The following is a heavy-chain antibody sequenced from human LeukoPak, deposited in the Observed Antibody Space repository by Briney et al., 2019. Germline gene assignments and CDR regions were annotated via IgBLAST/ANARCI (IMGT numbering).Heavy chain of an antibody. V-gene: IGHV3-21*01. CDR3: ARDHFSSGWTQGWLDP. CDR2: ISSSSSYI. CDR1: GFTFSSYS. Sequence: GGSLRLSCAASGFTFSSYSMNWVRQAPGKGLEWVSSISSSSSYIYYADSVKGRFTISRDNAKNSLYLQMNSLRAEDTAVYYCARDHFSSGWTQGWLDPWGQGTLVTVSS. D-gene: IGHD6-19*01. J-gene: IGHJ5*02.